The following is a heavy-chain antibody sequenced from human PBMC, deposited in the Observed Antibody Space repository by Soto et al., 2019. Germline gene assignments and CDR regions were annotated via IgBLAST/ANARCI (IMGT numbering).Heavy chain of an antibody. V-gene: IGHV3-9*01. J-gene: IGHJ4*02. CDR1: GFTFDDYA. CDR2: ISWNSGSI. Sequence: GGSLRLSCAASGFTFDDYAMHWVRQAPGKGLEWVSGISWNSGSIGYADSVKGRFTISRDNAKNSLYLQMNSLRAEDTALYYCAKEVQGAAGGFDYWGQGTLVTVSS. D-gene: IGHD6-13*01. CDR3: AKEVQGAAGGFDY.